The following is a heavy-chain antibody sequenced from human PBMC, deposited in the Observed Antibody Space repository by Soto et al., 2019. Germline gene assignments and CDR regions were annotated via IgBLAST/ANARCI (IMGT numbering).Heavy chain of an antibody. CDR2: ISYDGSNK. D-gene: IGHD3-3*01. Sequence: GGSLRLSCAASGFTFSSYGMHWFRQAPGKGLEWVAVISYDGSNKYYADSVKGRFTISRDNSKNTLYLQMNSLRAEDTAVYYCAKDIRFLEWLLPYYYYGMDVWGQGTTVTVSS. CDR3: AKDIRFLEWLLPYYYYGMDV. CDR1: GFTFSSYG. J-gene: IGHJ6*02. V-gene: IGHV3-30*18.